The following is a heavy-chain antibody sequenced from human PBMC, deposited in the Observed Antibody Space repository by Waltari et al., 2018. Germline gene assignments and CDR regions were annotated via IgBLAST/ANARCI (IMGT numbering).Heavy chain of an antibody. CDR2: INQGGREK. J-gene: IGHJ4*02. CDR3: TRGGDDSSWYWRN. CDR1: GFTVSNNW. V-gene: IGHV3-7*01. D-gene: IGHD6-13*01. Sequence: EVQLVESGGGLVQPGGSLRLSCAASGFTVSNNWMTWVRQAPGKGLGWVANINQGGREKYSVESVKGRFTISRDNAKNSLYLQLNSLRADDTAVYYCTRGGDDSSWYWRNWGQGTLVTVSS.